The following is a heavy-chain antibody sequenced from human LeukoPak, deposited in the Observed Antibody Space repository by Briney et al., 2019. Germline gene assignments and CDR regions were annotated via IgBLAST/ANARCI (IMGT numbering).Heavy chain of an antibody. CDR3: ASLIAVAGQYYFDY. CDR2: INHSGST. Sequence: PSETLSLTCAVYGGSFSGYYWSWIRQPPGKGLEWIGEINHSGSTNYNPSLKSRVTISVDTSKNQFSLKLSSVTAADTAVYYCASLIAVAGQYYFDYWGQGTLVTVSS. D-gene: IGHD6-19*01. V-gene: IGHV4-34*01. CDR1: GGSFSGYY. J-gene: IGHJ4*02.